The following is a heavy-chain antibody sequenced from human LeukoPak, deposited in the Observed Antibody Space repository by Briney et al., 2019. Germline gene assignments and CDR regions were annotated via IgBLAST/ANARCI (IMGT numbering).Heavy chain of an antibody. Sequence: GGSLRLSCAASGFTFSEYSMNWVRQAPGKGLEWVSSISTSSTYIYYADSMKGRFTVSRDNAQKSLYLQMGSLRAEDTAVYYCARAKTSGSYLYDSWGQGTLVTVSS. J-gene: IGHJ4*02. D-gene: IGHD1-26*01. V-gene: IGHV3-21*01. CDR2: ISTSSTYI. CDR1: GFTFSEYS. CDR3: ARAKTSGSYLYDS.